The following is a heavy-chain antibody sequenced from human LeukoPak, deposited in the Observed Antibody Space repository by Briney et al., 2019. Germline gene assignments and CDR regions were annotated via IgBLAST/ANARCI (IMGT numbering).Heavy chain of an antibody. CDR1: GFTFSSYS. CDR3: ARSGTTGTTRWFDP. CDR2: ISGSSSYI. V-gene: IGHV3-21*01. Sequence: GGSLRLPCAASGFTFSSYSMNWVRQAPGKGLEWVSSISGSSSYIYYADSVKGRFTISRDNAKNSLYLQMNSLRAEDTAVYYCARSGTTGTTRWFDPWGQGTLVTVSS. D-gene: IGHD1-1*01. J-gene: IGHJ5*02.